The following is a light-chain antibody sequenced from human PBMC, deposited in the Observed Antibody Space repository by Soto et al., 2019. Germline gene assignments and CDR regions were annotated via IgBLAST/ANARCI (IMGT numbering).Light chain of an antibody. V-gene: IGLV2-8*01. CDR2: EVT. CDR1: SSDVGGFNY. Sequence: QSVLTQPPSASGSPGQSVTISCTGTSSDVGGFNYVSWYQQHPDKGPKLMIYEVTKRPSGVTDRFSGSKSGNTASLTVSGLQAEDEADYYCSSYAGSNNLVFGGGTKVTVL. CDR3: SSYAGSNNLV. J-gene: IGLJ2*01.